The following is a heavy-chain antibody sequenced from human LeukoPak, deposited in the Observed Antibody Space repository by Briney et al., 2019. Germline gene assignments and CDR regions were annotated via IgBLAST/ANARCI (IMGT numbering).Heavy chain of an antibody. Sequence: SETLSLTCTVSGGPITSSSYYWVWIRQPPGKGLEWIGSIFHSGSTYYNASLKSRVTISVDTSRNQFSLKLSSVTAADTAVYYCARRRDGYNEDFFDYWGQGTLVTVSS. CDR3: ARRRDGYNEDFFDY. V-gene: IGHV4-39*01. CDR2: IFHSGST. CDR1: GGPITSSSYY. J-gene: IGHJ4*02. D-gene: IGHD5-24*01.